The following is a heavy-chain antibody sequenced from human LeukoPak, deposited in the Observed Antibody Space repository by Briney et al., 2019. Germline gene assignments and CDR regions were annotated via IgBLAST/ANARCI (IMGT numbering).Heavy chain of an antibody. V-gene: IGHV4-59*08. CDR3: ARSLDSSGYYWTYDY. Sequence: SETLSLTCTVSGGSINSFYWSWIRQPPGKGLEWIGYIYYSGTTNYNPSLKSRVTISVDTSKNQFSLKLSSVTAADTAVYYCARSLDSSGYYWTYDYWGQGTLVTVSS. J-gene: IGHJ4*02. CDR1: GGSINSFY. D-gene: IGHD3-22*01. CDR2: IYYSGTT.